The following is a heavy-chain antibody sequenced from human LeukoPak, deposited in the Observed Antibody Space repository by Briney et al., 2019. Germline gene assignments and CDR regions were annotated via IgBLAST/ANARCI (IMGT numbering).Heavy chain of an antibody. J-gene: IGHJ4*02. CDR3: ARDMYYYDSSGYYQIDY. Sequence: GGSLRLSCTASGFTFSNFWMGWVRQAPGKGLEWVANIKQDETEKFYLGSVKGRFTISRDNAKNSLYLQMNSLRAEDTAVYYCARDMYYYDSSGYYQIDYWGQGTLVTVSS. CDR1: GFTFSNFW. V-gene: IGHV3-7*01. CDR2: IKQDETEK. D-gene: IGHD3-22*01.